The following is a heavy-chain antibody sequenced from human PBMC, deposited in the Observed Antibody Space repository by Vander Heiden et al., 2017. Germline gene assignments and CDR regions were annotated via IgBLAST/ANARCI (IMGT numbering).Heavy chain of an antibody. CDR2: IYYSGST. D-gene: IGHD2-15*01. J-gene: IGHJ2*01. CDR1: GVSISTSSYY. CDR3: ASFYSYSDPDF. V-gene: IGHV4-39*01. Sequence: QVELHESGPGLVKPSETLSLTCTVSGVSISTSSYYWGWIRQPPGKGLEWIGTIYYSGSTYYSPSLKSRVTIPVDTSKNQFSLNLISVTAADTAVYYCASFYSYSDPDFWGRGTLVTVSS.